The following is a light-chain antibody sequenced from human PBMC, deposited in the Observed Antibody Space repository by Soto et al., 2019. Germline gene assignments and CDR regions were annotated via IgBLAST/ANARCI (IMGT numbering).Light chain of an antibody. V-gene: IGKV1-8*01. CDR2: GAS. CDR3: QHYKNYPWT. J-gene: IGKJ1*01. Sequence: AIGMTQSPSSLSSSAGDRVAIACRASQDVGRYLAWYQQKPGQAPNLLIYGASTLQSGVPSRFSGGGSGTDFTLTISCLQSEDFATYYCQHYKNYPWTFGQGTKVEIK. CDR1: QDVGRY.